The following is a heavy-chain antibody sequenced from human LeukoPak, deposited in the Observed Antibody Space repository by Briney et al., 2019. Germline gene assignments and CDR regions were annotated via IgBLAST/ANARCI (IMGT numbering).Heavy chain of an antibody. CDR1: GFTFSSYA. D-gene: IGHD3-22*01. Sequence: GGSPRLSCAASGFTFSSYAMSWVRQAPGKGLEWVSAISGSGGSTYYADSVKGRFTISRDNSKNTLYLQMNSLRAEDTAVYYCAKDRIVVVSFFDYWGQGTLVTVSS. J-gene: IGHJ4*02. V-gene: IGHV3-23*01. CDR2: ISGSGGST. CDR3: AKDRIVVVSFFDY.